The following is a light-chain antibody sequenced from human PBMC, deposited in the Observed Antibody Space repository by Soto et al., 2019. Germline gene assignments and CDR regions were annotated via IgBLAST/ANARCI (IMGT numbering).Light chain of an antibody. CDR3: ETWDSNTRV. Sequence: QAVVTQSSSASASLGSSVKLTCTLSSGHSSYIIAWHQQQPGKAPRYLMKLEDSGNYNKGSGVPDRFSGSSSGADRYLTISNLQFEDEADYYCETWDSNTRVFGGGTKLTVL. CDR2: LEDSGNY. CDR1: SGHSSYI. J-gene: IGLJ2*01. V-gene: IGLV4-60*02.